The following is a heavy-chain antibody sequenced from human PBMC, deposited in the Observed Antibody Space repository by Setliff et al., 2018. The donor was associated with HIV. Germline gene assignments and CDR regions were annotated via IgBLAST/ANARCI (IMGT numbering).Heavy chain of an antibody. D-gene: IGHD3-3*01. CDR2: IHYSGSS. V-gene: IGHV4-59*11. J-gene: IGHJ6*03. CDR3: ARGLSIFGVATPGFYSFMDV. Sequence: PSETLSLTCTVSGDSMSRHYWSWIRQPPGKGLEWIGYIHYSGSSNYNPSLKSRVSISLDTSKKQVSLKLNSVTAADTAVYYCARGLSIFGVATPGFYSFMDVWGKGTTVTVSS. CDR1: GDSMSRHY.